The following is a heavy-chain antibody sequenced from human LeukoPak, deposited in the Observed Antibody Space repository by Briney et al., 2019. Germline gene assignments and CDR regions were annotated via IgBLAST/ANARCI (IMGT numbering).Heavy chain of an antibody. Sequence: ASVKVSCTASGYTFTSYDINWVRQAPGQGLEWMGWMNPNSGNTGYAQKFQGRVTMTRNTSISTAYMELSSLRSEDTAVYYCASMGYCSGGSCYPYYYYGMDVWGQGTTVTVSS. CDR2: MNPNSGNT. D-gene: IGHD2-15*01. V-gene: IGHV1-8*01. CDR1: GYTFTSYD. CDR3: ASMGYCSGGSCYPYYYYGMDV. J-gene: IGHJ6*02.